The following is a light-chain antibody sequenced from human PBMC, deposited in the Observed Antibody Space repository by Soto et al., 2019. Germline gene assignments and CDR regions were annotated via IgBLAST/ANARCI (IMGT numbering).Light chain of an antibody. CDR2: DAS. V-gene: IGKV3-11*01. CDR1: QIVSSSY. CDR3: QQSSNWPPIT. J-gene: IGKJ5*01. Sequence: EIVLTHSPSTLSLSPVERATLSCRASQIVSSSYLAWYQQKPGQAPRLLIYDASNRATGIPARFSGSGSGTDSTLTISSLEPEDFAVYYCQQSSNWPPITFGQGTRLAIK.